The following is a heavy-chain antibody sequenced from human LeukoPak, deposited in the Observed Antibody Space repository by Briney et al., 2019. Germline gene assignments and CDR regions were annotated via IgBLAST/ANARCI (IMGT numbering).Heavy chain of an antibody. CDR2: MYYSGST. Sequence: PSQTLCLTRTVSGGSLSSISYFWGWSRQPPGKGLGWIGSMYYSGSTYYNPSLKSRVTISVDTSKNQFSLKLSSVTVADTAVYYCARQPRVYSGSYYDYYYYMDVWGKGTTVTVSS. V-gene: IGHV4-39*01. CDR1: GGSLSSISYF. J-gene: IGHJ6*03. CDR3: ARQPRVYSGSYYDYYYYMDV. D-gene: IGHD1-26*01.